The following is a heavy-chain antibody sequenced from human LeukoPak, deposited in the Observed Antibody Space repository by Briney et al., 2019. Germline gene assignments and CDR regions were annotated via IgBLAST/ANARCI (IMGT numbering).Heavy chain of an antibody. V-gene: IGHV3-48*01. Sequence: PGGSLRLSCAASGFTFSNYSMNWVRQAPGKGLEWVSYISSKSTTMYYADSVKGRFTISRDNAKNSLYPQMNSLRADDTAIYYCATGFWSASNYWGQGTLVAVSS. CDR3: ATGFWSASNY. J-gene: IGHJ4*02. CDR2: ISSKSTTM. CDR1: GFTFSNYS. D-gene: IGHD3-3*01.